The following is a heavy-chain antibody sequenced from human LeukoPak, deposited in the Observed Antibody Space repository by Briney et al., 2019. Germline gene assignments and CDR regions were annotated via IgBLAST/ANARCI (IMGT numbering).Heavy chain of an antibody. J-gene: IGHJ6*03. CDR3: ARAKTNSYYYYMDV. Sequence: GGSLRFSCAASGFTFGSYWMTWVRQAPGKGLEWVANIKQDGSEKYYVDSVKDRFAISRDNAKNSVSLQMNSLRAEDTAVYYCARAKTNSYYYYMDVWGKGTTVTVSS. CDR1: GFTFGSYW. V-gene: IGHV3-7*01. CDR2: IKQDGSEK.